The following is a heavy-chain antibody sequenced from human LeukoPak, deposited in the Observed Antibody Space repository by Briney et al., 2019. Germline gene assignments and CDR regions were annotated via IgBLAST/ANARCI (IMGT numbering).Heavy chain of an antibody. D-gene: IGHD2-15*01. J-gene: IGHJ6*03. CDR2: ISNSGST. V-gene: IGHV4-59*11. CDR3: GRDALVGYFSYYYMDV. CDR1: GGSISSHY. Sequence: SETLSLTCTVSGGSISSHYWTWVRQSPVKGLEWIGDISNSGSTSYNPSLKSRVTISIDPSKNQFSLNLSSVTAADTAVYYCGRDALVGYFSYYYMDVWGKGTTVTVSS.